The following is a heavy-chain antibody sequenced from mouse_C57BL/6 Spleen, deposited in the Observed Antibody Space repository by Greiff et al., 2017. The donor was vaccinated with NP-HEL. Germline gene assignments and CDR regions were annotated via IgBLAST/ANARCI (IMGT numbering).Heavy chain of an antibody. J-gene: IGHJ3*01. CDR3: ARASKPAWFAY. Sequence: QVQLQQSGPELVKPGASVKISCKASGYAFSSSWMNWVKQRPGKGLEWIGRIYPGDGDTNYNGKFKGKATLTADKSSSTAYMHLSSLTSEDSAVXVCARASKPAWFAYWGQGTLVTVSA. V-gene: IGHV1-82*01. CDR1: GYAFSSSW. CDR2: IYPGDGDT. D-gene: IGHD2-5*01.